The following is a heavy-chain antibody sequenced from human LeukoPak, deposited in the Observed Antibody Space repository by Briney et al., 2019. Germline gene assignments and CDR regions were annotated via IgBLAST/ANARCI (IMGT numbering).Heavy chain of an antibody. D-gene: IGHD3-10*01. J-gene: IGHJ4*02. Sequence: GGSLRLSCAASGFTFSDFYMSWIRQAPGKGLEWVSSISSSSSYIYYADSVKGRFTISRDNAKNSLYLQMNSLRAEDTAVYYCARSMTGNYYGSGSYFDYWGQGTLVTVSS. CDR3: ARSMTGNYYGSGSYFDY. CDR2: ISSSSSYI. CDR1: GFTFSDFY. V-gene: IGHV3-11*06.